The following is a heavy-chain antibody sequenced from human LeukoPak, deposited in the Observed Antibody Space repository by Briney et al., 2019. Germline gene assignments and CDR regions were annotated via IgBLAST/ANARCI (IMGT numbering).Heavy chain of an antibody. CDR1: GGSFSGYY. CDR2: INHSGST. CDR3: ARRETYYYDSSGYYLPLNWFDP. V-gene: IGHV4-34*01. Sequence: SETLSLTCAVYGGSFSGYYWSWIRQPPGKGLEWIAEINHSGSTNYNPSLKSRVTISVDTSKNQFSLKLSSVTAADTAVYYCARRETYYYDSSGYYLPLNWFDPWGQGTLVTVSS. D-gene: IGHD3-22*01. J-gene: IGHJ5*02.